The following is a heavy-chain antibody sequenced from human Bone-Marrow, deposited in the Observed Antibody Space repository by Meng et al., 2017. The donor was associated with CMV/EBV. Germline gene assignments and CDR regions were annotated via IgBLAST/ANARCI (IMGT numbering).Heavy chain of an antibody. V-gene: IGHV1-69*05. CDR3: ATAASHCGTDCYLIDY. Sequence: SVKVSCKSSGDPFRPYAVSWLRQAPGQGLEWMGGVMPIFGTQHYAQKFKGRVSISTDESTSTAYLYMSGLRSDDTAVYYCATAASHCGTDCYLIDYWGPGTLVTVSS. CDR2: VMPIFGTQ. D-gene: IGHD2-21*01. J-gene: IGHJ4*02. CDR1: GDPFRPYA.